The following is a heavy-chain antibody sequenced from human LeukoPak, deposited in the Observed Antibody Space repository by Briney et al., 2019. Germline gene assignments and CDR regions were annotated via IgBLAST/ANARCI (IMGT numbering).Heavy chain of an antibody. CDR2: INPNSGGT. Sequence: GASVKVSCKAAEYTFAGYEINWWGQAPGQGLKCLGWINPNSGGTNYAQKFQGRVTMTRDTSISTAYMELSRLRSDDTAVYYCARWSPFVGSHAFDIWGQGTMVTVSS. V-gene: IGHV1-2*02. CDR1: EYTFAGYE. D-gene: IGHD3-3*02. J-gene: IGHJ3*02. CDR3: ARWSPFVGSHAFDI.